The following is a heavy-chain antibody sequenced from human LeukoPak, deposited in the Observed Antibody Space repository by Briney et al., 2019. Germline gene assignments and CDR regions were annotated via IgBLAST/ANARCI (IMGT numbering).Heavy chain of an antibody. CDR3: AREYAVLDYYDSSGPLDY. D-gene: IGHD3-22*01. Sequence: GGSLRLSCAASGFTFSDYYMSWIRQAPGKGLEWVSYISSSGSTIYYADSVKGRFTISRDNAKNSLYLQMNSLRAEDTAVYYCAREYAVLDYYDSSGPLDYWGQGTLVTVSS. J-gene: IGHJ4*02. CDR2: ISSSGSTI. V-gene: IGHV3-11*04. CDR1: GFTFSDYY.